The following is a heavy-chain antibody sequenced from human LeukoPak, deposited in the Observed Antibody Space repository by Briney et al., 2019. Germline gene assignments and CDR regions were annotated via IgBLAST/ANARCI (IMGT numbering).Heavy chain of an antibody. J-gene: IGHJ4*02. CDR2: TNYSGST. CDR1: GGSFSGYY. Sequence: SETLSLTCAVYGGSFSGYYWNWIRQPPGKGLEWIGETNYSGSTNYNPSLKSRVTISVDTSKNQFSPKLSSVTAADTAVYYCARHGNYYGSGGYYWGQGTLVIVSS. V-gene: IGHV4-34*01. D-gene: IGHD3-10*01. CDR3: ARHGNYYGSGGYY.